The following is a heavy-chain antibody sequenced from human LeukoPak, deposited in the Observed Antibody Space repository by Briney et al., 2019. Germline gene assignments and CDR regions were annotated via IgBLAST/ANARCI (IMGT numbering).Heavy chain of an antibody. CDR1: GGSISSYY. CDR2: INHSGST. V-gene: IGHV4-34*01. J-gene: IGHJ4*02. CDR3: ARGDITAAGAPFDY. D-gene: IGHD6-13*01. Sequence: PSETLSLTCTVSGGSISSYYWSWIRQPPGKGLEWVGEINHSGSTNYNPSLKSRVTISVDTSKNQFSLKLSSVTAADTAVYYCARGDITAAGAPFDYWGQGTLVTVSS.